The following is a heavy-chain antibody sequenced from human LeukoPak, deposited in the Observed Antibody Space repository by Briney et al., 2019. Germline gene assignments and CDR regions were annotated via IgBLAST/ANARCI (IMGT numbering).Heavy chain of an antibody. CDR3: ARVGRLVNWFDP. CDR2: MNPNSGNT. Sequence: ASVKVSCKASGYTFTSYDINWVRQATGQGLEWMGWMNPNSGNTGYAQKFQGRVTITRNTSISTAYMELSRLRSDDTAVYYCARVGRLVNWFDPWGQGTLVTVSS. CDR1: GYTFTSYD. D-gene: IGHD3-9*01. J-gene: IGHJ5*02. V-gene: IGHV1-8*03.